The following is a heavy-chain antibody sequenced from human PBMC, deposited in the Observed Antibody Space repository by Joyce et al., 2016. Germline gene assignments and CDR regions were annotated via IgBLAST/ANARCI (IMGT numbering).Heavy chain of an antibody. CDR1: GFTFSSYS. CDR2: ISRSSSYK. J-gene: IGHJ4*02. V-gene: IGHV3-21*01. CDR3: ARSSYTNGIFDY. Sequence: EVQLVESGGGLVKPGGSLRLSCAASGFTFSSYSMGWVRQAPGKGLEWVSSISRSSSYKKYKDSVKGRFTISRDNAKNSLYLQMNSLRVEDTAVYYCARSSYTNGIFDYWGQGTLVTVSS. D-gene: IGHD2-8*01.